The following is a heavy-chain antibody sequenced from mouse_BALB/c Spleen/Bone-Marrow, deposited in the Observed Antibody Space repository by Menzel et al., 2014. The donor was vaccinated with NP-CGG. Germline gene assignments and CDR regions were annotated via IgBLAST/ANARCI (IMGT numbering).Heavy chain of an antibody. CDR1: GFNIKDTY. V-gene: IGHV14-3*02. CDR2: IDPENGNI. CDR3: TRRDFDF. Sequence: VQLQQPGAELVKPGASVKLSCTASGFNIKDTYTHWVKRGPEQGLEWIGRIDPENGNIKYDPKFQVKATITADTSSNTAYLHLSSLTSEDTAVYYCTRRDFDFWGQGTTLTVSS. J-gene: IGHJ2*01.